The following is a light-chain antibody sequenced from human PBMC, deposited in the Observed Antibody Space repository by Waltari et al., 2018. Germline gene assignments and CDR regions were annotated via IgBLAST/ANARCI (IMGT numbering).Light chain of an antibody. CDR1: SSDFGGYTY. CDR2: DVN. V-gene: IGLV2-11*01. J-gene: IGLJ2*01. CDR3: SSYAGSYTVL. Sequence: QSALTQPRSVSGSPGQSVTISCTGTSSDFGGYTYVSWYQQHPGKAPELMLFDVNKMPSGVPDRFSGSKSGNTASLTISGLQAEDEADYYCSSYAGSYTVLFGGGTKLTVL.